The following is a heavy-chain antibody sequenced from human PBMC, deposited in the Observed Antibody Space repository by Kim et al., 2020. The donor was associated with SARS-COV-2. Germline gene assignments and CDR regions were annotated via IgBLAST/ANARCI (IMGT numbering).Heavy chain of an antibody. CDR3: AKSIAAVYYYGMDV. V-gene: IGHV3-23*01. CDR2: ISGSGVST. Sequence: GGSLRLSCAASGFTLSSYAMSWVRQAPGKGLEWVSAISGSGVSTYYADSVKGRFTISRDNSKNTLYLQMNSLRAEDTAVYYCAKSIAAVYYYGMDVWGQGTTVTVSS. J-gene: IGHJ6*02. CDR1: GFTLSSYA. D-gene: IGHD6-25*01.